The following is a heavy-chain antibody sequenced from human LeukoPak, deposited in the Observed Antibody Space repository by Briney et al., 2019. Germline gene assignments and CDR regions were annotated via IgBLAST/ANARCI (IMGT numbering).Heavy chain of an antibody. CDR1: GFTFTNYW. CDR3: ARHMYMRRENYDPPGV. D-gene: IGHD3-22*01. J-gene: IGHJ4*02. Sequence: GESLKISCKGSGFTFTNYWIGWVRQMPGKGLEWMGIIYPGDSDTRYSPSFQGQVTISADRSISTAYLQWSSLKASDTAMYYCARHMYMRRENYDPPGVWGQGTLVTVSS. CDR2: IYPGDSDT. V-gene: IGHV5-51*01.